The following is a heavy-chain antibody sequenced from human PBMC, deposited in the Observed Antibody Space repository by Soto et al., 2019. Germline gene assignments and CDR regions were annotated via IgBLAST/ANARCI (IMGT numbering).Heavy chain of an antibody. CDR3: VKDCFGILRLTTPDY. D-gene: IGHD1-1*01. CDR2: ISNSGTTT. V-gene: IGHV3-23*01. CDR1: GFSVSSYG. Sequence: EVQLLESGGGLVQPGGSLRLSCAASGFSVSSYGMNWVRQAPGKGLECVSGISNSGTTTYYADSVKGRFTISRDNSKNTLYLKMNSLRAEDTAVYYCVKDCFGILRLTTPDYWGQGTLVTVSS. J-gene: IGHJ4*02.